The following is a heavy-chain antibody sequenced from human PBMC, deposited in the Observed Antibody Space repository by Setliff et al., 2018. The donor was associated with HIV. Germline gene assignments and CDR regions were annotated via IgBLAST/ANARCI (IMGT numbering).Heavy chain of an antibody. CDR2: IRASGSST. CDR3: ARGFSSSWYYYHMDV. CDR1: GFTFSSYA. Sequence: GGSLRLSCAASGFTFSSYAMNWVRQAPGKSPEWVSGIRASGSSTDYAASVKGRFTISRDNSKNTLYLQMNSLRAEDTAVYYCARGFSSSWYYYHMDVWGKGTTVTVSS. J-gene: IGHJ6*03. V-gene: IGHV3-23*01. D-gene: IGHD6-13*01.